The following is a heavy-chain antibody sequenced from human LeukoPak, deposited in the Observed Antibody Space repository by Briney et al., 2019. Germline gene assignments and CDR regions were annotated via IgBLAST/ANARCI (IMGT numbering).Heavy chain of an antibody. Sequence: SETLSLTCAVYGGSFSGYYWSWIRQPPGKGLEWLGEINHSGSTNYNPSLKSRVTISVDTSKNQFSLKLSSVTAADTAVYYCARMLSLMSPIDYWGQGTLVTVSS. J-gene: IGHJ4*02. V-gene: IGHV4-34*01. CDR3: ARMLSLMSPIDY. CDR1: GGSFSGYY. CDR2: INHSGST. D-gene: IGHD3-10*02.